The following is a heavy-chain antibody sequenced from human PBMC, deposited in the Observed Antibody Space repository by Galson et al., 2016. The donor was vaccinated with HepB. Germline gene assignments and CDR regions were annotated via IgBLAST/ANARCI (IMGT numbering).Heavy chain of an antibody. CDR3: ARDLGVDLYYFDS. J-gene: IGHJ4*02. V-gene: IGHV6-1*01. CDR2: TYYRSKWHH. D-gene: IGHD3-10*01. CDR1: GDSVSSVSSH. Sequence: CAFSGDSVSSVSSHWSWIRQSPSRGLEWLGRTYYRSKWHHDFAASVTGRITINPDTAKNQFSLHLNSVTPADTAVYYCARDLGVDLYYFDSWGQGTLVTVSS.